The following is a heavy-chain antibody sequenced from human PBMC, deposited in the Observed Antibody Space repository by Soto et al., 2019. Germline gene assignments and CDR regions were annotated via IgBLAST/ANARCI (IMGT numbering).Heavy chain of an antibody. J-gene: IGHJ4*02. V-gene: IGHV4-4*07. CDR2: IYSSGST. Sequence: SETLSLTCTVSGGSINSHFWSWIRQPAGKRLEWIGRIYSSGSTIYNPSLKSRVTMSVDTSKNQFSLKLRSVTAADTAVYYCARDNVWSGYYSFFDYWGQGTLVTSPQ. D-gene: IGHD3-3*01. CDR3: ARDNVWSGYYSFFDY. CDR1: GGSINSHF.